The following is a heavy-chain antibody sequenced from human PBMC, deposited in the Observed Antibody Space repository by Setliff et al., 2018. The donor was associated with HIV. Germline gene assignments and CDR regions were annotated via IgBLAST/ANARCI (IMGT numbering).Heavy chain of an antibody. V-gene: IGHV4-59*01. D-gene: IGHD6-19*01. J-gene: IGHJ5*02. CDR3: ATVLMGYTSGWYMFDP. Sequence: PSETLSLTCTVSGGSISSYYWSWIRQPPGKGLERIGYIYYSGNTNYNPSLKSRVTIAVDTSKNQFSLRLNSVTAADTAVYYCATVLMGYTSGWYMFDPWGQGTLVTVSS. CDR1: GGSISSYY. CDR2: IYYSGNT.